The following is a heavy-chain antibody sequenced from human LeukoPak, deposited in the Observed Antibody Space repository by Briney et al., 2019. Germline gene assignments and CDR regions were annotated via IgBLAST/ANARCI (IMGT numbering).Heavy chain of an antibody. CDR3: ARDLNGGNSLDF. V-gene: IGHV3-74*01. J-gene: IGHJ4*02. D-gene: IGHD4-23*01. CDR2: INSDGSST. Sequence: GGSLRLSCAASGFTFSNYWMHWVRHPSGKGLVWVSRINSDGSSTNYADSVKGRFTISRDNANNTLLLQMNSLRAEDTAVYYCARDLNGGNSLDFWGQGTLVTVSS. CDR1: GFTFSNYW.